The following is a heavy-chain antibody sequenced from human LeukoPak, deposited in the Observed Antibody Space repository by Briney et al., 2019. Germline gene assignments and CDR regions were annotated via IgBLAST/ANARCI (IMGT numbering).Heavy chain of an antibody. D-gene: IGHD2-2*02. J-gene: IGHJ4*02. CDR2: ISYDGSNK. Sequence: GGSLRLSCAASGFTFSSYGMHWVRQAPGKGLEWVAVISYDGSNKYYADSVKSRFTISRDNSKNTLYLQMNSLRAEDTAVYYCAKDDQIVVVPAAIDNWGQGTLVTVSS. V-gene: IGHV3-30*18. CDR1: GFTFSSYG. CDR3: AKDDQIVVVPAAIDN.